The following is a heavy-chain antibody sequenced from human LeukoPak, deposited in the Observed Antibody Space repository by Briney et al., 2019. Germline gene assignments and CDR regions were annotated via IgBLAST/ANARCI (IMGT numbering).Heavy chain of an antibody. CDR2: IYYSGST. CDR3: ARGPDSSGFDY. Sequence: SETLSLTCTVSGGSISSYCWSWIRQPPGKGLEWIGYIYYSGSTNYNPSLKSRVTISVDTSKNQFSLKLSSVTAADTAVYYCARGPDSSGFDYWGQGTLVTVSS. J-gene: IGHJ4*02. D-gene: IGHD6-19*01. CDR1: GGSISSYC. V-gene: IGHV4-59*01.